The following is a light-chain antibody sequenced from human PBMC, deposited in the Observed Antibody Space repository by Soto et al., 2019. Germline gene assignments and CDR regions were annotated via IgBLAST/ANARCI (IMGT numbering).Light chain of an antibody. Sequence: ETVMTQSPATLSVSPGERATFSCRASQSINTNLAWFQLKPGQAPRLLIYGASIRAAGTPARFSGSGSGTGFSLTISSLQSEDFGVFFCQQYDQWWTFGQGTKVDIK. CDR3: QQYDQWWT. CDR2: GAS. CDR1: QSINTN. J-gene: IGKJ1*01. V-gene: IGKV3-15*01.